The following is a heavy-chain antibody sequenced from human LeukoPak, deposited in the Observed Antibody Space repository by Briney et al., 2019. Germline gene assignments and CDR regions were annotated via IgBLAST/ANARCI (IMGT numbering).Heavy chain of an antibody. CDR3: ARAISGTDQAPLDH. CDR2: VNWNGGST. CDR1: RSTFDDYG. J-gene: IGHJ4*02. V-gene: IGHV3-20*04. Sequence: PGGSMRLSCAASRSTFDDYGMSWVRQAPGKGRAWVSGVNWNGGSTGYADSVKGRFTISRDNAKNSLYLQMNSLRAEGTALYYCARAISGTDQAPLDHGAQGTLVTVSS. D-gene: IGHD1-26*01.